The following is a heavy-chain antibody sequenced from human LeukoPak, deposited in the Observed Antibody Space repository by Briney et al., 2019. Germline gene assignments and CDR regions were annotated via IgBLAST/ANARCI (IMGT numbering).Heavy chain of an antibody. CDR1: GGSVSRGSYF. CDR3: ARAIVPGRWNFDY. D-gene: IGHD2-21*01. J-gene: IGHJ4*02. Sequence: SEILSLTCTVSGGSVSRGSYFWSWIRQPPGKGLEWIGYNYYSASTNYNPSLESRVTISVDTSKNQFSLKLSSVTAADTAVYYCARAIVPGRWNFDYWGQGTLFTVSS. CDR2: NYYSAST. V-gene: IGHV4-61*01.